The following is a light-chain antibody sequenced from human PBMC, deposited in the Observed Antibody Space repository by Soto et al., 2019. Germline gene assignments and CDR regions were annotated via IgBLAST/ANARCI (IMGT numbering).Light chain of an antibody. CDR1: QSVSSSY. V-gene: IGKV3-20*01. Sequence: EIVLTQSPGTLSLSPGERATLSCRASQSVSSSYLAWHQQKPGQAPRLLIYGASSRATGIPDRFSGSGSGTDFTLTISRLEPEEFAVYYCQQYDISPYTFGQGTKLEIK. CDR2: GAS. J-gene: IGKJ2*01. CDR3: QQYDISPYT.